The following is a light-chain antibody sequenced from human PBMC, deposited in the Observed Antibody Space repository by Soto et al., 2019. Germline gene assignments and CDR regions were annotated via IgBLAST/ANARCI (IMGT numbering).Light chain of an antibody. J-gene: IGLJ1*01. V-gene: IGLV2-14*01. CDR2: EVN. CDR3: SSHSSSSAYYV. Sequence: QSALTQPASVSGSPGQSITISCTGTSSDIGYYDYVSWYQHHSGEAPKLIIYEVNNRPSEVSNRFSGSKSVNTASLTISGLQAEDEADYYCSSHSSSSAYYVFGTGTKVTVL. CDR1: SSDIGYYDY.